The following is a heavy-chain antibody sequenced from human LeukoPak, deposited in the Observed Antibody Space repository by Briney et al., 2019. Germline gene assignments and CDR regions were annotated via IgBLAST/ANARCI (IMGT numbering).Heavy chain of an antibody. Sequence: GGSLRLSCAASGFTVSSNYMSWVRQAPGKGLEWVSVIYSGGSTYYADSVKGRFAISRDNSKNTLHLQMNSLRAEDTAVYYCARLDYSNWFDPWGQGTLVTVSS. D-gene: IGHD2-15*01. CDR1: GFTVSSNY. V-gene: IGHV3-53*01. J-gene: IGHJ5*02. CDR2: IYSGGST. CDR3: ARLDYSNWFDP.